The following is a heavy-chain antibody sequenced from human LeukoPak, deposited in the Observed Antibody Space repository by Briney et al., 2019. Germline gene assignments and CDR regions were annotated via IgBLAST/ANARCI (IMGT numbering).Heavy chain of an antibody. Sequence: PGGSLRISCAASGFTVSSNYMSWVRQAPGKGLEWVSIIYSGGTTYYADSVKGRFTISRDNSKNTLYLQMNSLRAEDTAVYYCATTTVTTFYYYYGMDVWGQGTTVTVSS. V-gene: IGHV3-53*01. CDR3: ATTTVTTFYYYYGMDV. D-gene: IGHD4-17*01. J-gene: IGHJ6*02. CDR1: GFTVSSNY. CDR2: IYSGGTT.